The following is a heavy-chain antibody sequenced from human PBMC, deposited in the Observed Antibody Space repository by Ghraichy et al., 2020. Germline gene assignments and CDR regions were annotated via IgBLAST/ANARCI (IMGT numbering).Heavy chain of an antibody. CDR3: AKNSPFDFYYYMDV. CDR2: ISFDGSKK. CDR1: GFTFSTYD. Sequence: GGSLRLSCAASGFTFSTYDLHWVRQPPGQGLEWVALISFDGSKKHYADSVKGRFTISRDDSNSTLYLQMNSLRAGDTAMYYCAKNSPFDFYYYMDVWGKGTTVPVSS. J-gene: IGHJ6*03. V-gene: IGHV3-30*18.